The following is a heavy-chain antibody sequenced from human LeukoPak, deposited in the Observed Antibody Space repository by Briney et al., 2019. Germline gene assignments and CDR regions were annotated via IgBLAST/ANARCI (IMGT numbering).Heavy chain of an antibody. J-gene: IGHJ3*02. V-gene: IGHV1-69*05. Sequence: GASVKVSCKASGGTFSSYAISWVRQAPGQGLEWMGRIIPIFGTANYAQKFQGRVTITTDESTSTAYMELSSLRSEDTAVYYCARTGREWLLPVDIWGQGTMVTVSS. CDR3: ARTGREWLLPVDI. CDR1: GGTFSSYA. CDR2: IIPIFGTA. D-gene: IGHD3-22*01.